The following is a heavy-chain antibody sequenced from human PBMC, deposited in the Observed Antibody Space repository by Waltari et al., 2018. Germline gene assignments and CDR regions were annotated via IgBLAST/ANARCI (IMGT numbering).Heavy chain of an antibody. D-gene: IGHD1-26*01. Sequence: QVQLVQSGAEVKKPGASVKVSCKASGYTFTSYDINWVRQATGQGLEGTGCMNPTSGNPGYAQKFQGRVTITRNTSISTAYMELSSLRSEDTAVYYWARGLEGWELLPFDYWGQGTLVTVSS. CDR2: MNPTSGNP. CDR1: GYTFTSYD. V-gene: IGHV1-8*02. J-gene: IGHJ4*02. CDR3: ARGLEGWELLPFDY.